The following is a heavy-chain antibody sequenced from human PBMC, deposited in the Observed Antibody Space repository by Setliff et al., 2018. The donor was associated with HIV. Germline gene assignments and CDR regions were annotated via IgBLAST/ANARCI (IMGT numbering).Heavy chain of an antibody. CDR2: IFASGST. V-gene: IGHV4-4*07. J-gene: IGHJ4*02. CDR1: GGSISTYY. CDR3: VGGLRSRSQGHFDY. D-gene: IGHD5-12*01. Sequence: PSETLSLTCTVSGGSISTYYLTWIRQPAGKGLEWIGRIFASGSTNYNPSLKSRVTMLVDTSKNQFSLRLSSVTAADTAVYYCVGGLRSRSQGHFDYWGQGTLVTVSS.